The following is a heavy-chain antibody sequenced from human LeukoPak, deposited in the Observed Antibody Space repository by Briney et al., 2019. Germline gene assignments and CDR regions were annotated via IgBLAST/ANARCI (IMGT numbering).Heavy chain of an antibody. CDR3: ATRVWRGSYYALYFDY. J-gene: IGHJ4*02. Sequence: GASVKVSCKVSGYTLTESSMHWVRQAPGKGLEWMGGFDPEDGETIYARKFQGRVTMTEDTSTDTAYMELSSLRSEDTAVYYCATRVWRGSYYALYFDYWGQGTLVTVSS. V-gene: IGHV1-24*01. D-gene: IGHD1-26*01. CDR1: GYTLTESS. CDR2: FDPEDGET.